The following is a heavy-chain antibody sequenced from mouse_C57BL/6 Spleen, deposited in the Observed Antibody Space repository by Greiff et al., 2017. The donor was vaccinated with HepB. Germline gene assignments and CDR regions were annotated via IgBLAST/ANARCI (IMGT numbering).Heavy chain of an antibody. CDR2: ISYDGSN. Sequence: VQLKESGPGLVKPSQSLSLTCSVTGYSITSGYYWNWIRQFPGNKLEWMGYISYDGSNNYNPSLKNRISITRDTSKNQFFLKLNSVTTEDTATYYCAREGGRDAMDYWGQGTSVTVSS. CDR3: AREGGRDAMDY. D-gene: IGHD1-1*02. J-gene: IGHJ4*01. CDR1: GYSITSGYY. V-gene: IGHV3-6*01.